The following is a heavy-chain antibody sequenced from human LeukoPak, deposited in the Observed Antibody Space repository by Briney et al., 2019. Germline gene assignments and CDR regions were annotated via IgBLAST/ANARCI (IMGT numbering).Heavy chain of an antibody. Sequence: PGGSLRLSCAASGLTFSSYGMHCVRQAPGKGLEWVAVIWYDGSNKYYADSVKGRFTISRDNSKNTLYLQMNSLRAEDTAVYYCARDHSSGWYSDYFDYWGQGTLVTVSS. J-gene: IGHJ4*02. V-gene: IGHV3-33*01. CDR2: IWYDGSNK. D-gene: IGHD6-19*01. CDR1: GLTFSSYG. CDR3: ARDHSSGWYSDYFDY.